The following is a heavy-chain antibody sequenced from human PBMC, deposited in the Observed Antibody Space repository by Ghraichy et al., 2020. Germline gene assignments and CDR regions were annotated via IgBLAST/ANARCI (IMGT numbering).Heavy chain of an antibody. CDR2: FDPEDGET. V-gene: IGHV1-24*01. CDR3: ATLNPWELLGGVQGVDY. Sequence: ASVKVSCKVSGYTLTELSMHWVRQAPGKGLEWMGGFDPEDGETIYAQKFQGRVTMTEDTSTDTAYMELSSLRSEDTAVYYCATLNPWELLGGVQGVDYWGQGTLVTVSS. D-gene: IGHD1-26*01. CDR1: GYTLTELS. J-gene: IGHJ4*02.